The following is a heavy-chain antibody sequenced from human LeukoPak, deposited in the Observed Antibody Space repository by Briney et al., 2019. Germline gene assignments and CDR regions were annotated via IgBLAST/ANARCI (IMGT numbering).Heavy chain of an antibody. V-gene: IGHV3-74*01. D-gene: IGHD2-2*01. Sequence: GGSLRLSCAASGLTFSSYWMHWVRQAPGKGLVWVSRINCDGSSTSYADSVKGRFTISRDNAKNTLYLQMNSLRAEDTAVYYCARERSSSGYPDDYWGRGTLVTVSS. CDR2: INCDGSST. J-gene: IGHJ4*02. CDR1: GLTFSSYW. CDR3: ARERSSSGYPDDY.